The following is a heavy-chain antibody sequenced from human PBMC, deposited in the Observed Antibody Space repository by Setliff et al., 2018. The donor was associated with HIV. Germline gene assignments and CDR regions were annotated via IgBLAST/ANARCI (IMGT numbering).Heavy chain of an antibody. V-gene: IGHV3-23*01. CDR1: GFTFSNYA. Sequence: PGGSLRLSCAASGFTFSNYAMSWVRQAPGEGLEWVSAILSTGERTFYADSVKGRFTISRDNSKNTVYLQMNSLRAEDTAIYYCARDWRGITGTKSCAWFDPWGQGTLVTVSS. CDR2: ILSTGERT. D-gene: IGHD1-7*01. J-gene: IGHJ5*02. CDR3: ARDWRGITGTKSCAWFDP.